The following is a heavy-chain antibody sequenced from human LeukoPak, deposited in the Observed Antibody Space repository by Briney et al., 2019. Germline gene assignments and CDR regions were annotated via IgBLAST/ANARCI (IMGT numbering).Heavy chain of an antibody. CDR3: ARAKGLGCGRDCYYVFDY. CDR2: INPNSGGT. D-gene: IGHD2-21*01. Sequence: ASVKVSCKASGYTFTGYYMHWVRQAPGQGLEWMGWINPNSGGTNYAQKFQCRVTMTRDTSISTAYMELSRLRSDDTAVYYCARAKGLGCGRDCYYVFDYWGQGTLVTVSS. J-gene: IGHJ4*02. V-gene: IGHV1-2*02. CDR1: GYTFTGYY.